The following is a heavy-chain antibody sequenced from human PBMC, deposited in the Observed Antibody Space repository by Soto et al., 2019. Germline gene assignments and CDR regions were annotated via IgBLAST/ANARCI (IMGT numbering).Heavy chain of an antibody. CDR2: IGPTGYT. D-gene: IGHD3-9*01. CDR1: FSQYG. CDR3: AKDPSTGPADY. J-gene: IGHJ4*02. Sequence: FSQYGMSWVRRPPGKGLEWISTIGPTGYTHYADSVAGRFTISRDDSANTLYLQMSNLRVDDTAIYYCAKDPSTGPADYWGQGALGTVSS. V-gene: IGHV3-23*01.